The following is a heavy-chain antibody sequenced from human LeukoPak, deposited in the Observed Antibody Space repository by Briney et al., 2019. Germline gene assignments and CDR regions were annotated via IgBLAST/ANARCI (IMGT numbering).Heavy chain of an antibody. CDR2: IYTSGST. J-gene: IGHJ4*02. D-gene: IGHD4/OR15-4a*01. V-gene: IGHV4-61*02. Sequence: SETLSLTCTVSGGSISSGSYYWSWIRQPAGKGLEWIGRIYTSGSTNYNPSLKSRVTISVDTSKNQFSLKLSSVTAADTAVYYCAREPLAMVPNYFDYWGQGTLVTVSS. CDR1: GGSISSGSYY. CDR3: AREPLAMVPNYFDY.